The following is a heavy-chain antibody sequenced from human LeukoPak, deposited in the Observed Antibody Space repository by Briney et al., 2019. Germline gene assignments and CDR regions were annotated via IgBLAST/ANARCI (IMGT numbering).Heavy chain of an antibody. Sequence: SETLSLTCAVSGGSFSGYYWSWIRQPPGKGLEWIGEINHSGSTNYNPSLKSRVTISVDTSKNQFSLKLSSVTAADTAVYYCARGLSGSYSTGYYYYYIDVWGKGTTVTVSS. V-gene: IGHV4-34*01. CDR3: ARGLSGSYSTGYYYYYIDV. J-gene: IGHJ6*03. CDR1: GGSFSGYY. D-gene: IGHD1-26*01. CDR2: INHSGST.